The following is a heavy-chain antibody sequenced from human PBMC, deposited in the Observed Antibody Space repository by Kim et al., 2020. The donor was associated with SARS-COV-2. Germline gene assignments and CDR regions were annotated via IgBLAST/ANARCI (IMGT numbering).Heavy chain of an antibody. Sequence: GGSLRLSCAAPGFSFSRHGMHWVRQAPGKGLEWVAIIWNDGSYEYYGDSVKGRFTISRDNSKNTLDLQMNDLGVEDTALYYCARNNGRKIDYWGQGILVTVSS. V-gene: IGHV3-33*01. J-gene: IGHJ4*02. CDR3: ARNNGRKIDY. D-gene: IGHD1-20*01. CDR1: GFSFSRHG. CDR2: IWNDGSYE.